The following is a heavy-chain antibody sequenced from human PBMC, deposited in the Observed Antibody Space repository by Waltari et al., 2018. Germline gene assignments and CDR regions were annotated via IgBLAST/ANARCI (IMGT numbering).Heavy chain of an antibody. V-gene: IGHV5-51*03. CDR3: AKAYGDYRGNAFDI. J-gene: IGHJ3*02. CDR2: IYPRDSET. CDR1: GYSFTSYW. D-gene: IGHD4-17*01. Sequence: EVQLVQSGAEVKKPGESLQISCKGSGYSFTSYWIGWVRQRPGKGLEWMGIIYPRDSETTYSPSFQGQVTISADKSISTAYLQWNSLKASDTAMYYCAKAYGDYRGNAFDIWGQGTVVTVSS.